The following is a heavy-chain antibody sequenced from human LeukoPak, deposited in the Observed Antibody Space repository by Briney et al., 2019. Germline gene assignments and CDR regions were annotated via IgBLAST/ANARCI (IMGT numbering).Heavy chain of an antibody. J-gene: IGHJ4*02. Sequence: PSETLSLTCTVSGGSISSYYWSWIRQPPGKGLEWIGYIYYSGSTNYNPSLKSRVTISVDTSKNQFSLKLSSVTAADTAVYYCARAESGLQLWRPFGYWGQGTLVTVSS. V-gene: IGHV4-59*01. CDR2: IYYSGST. D-gene: IGHD5-18*01. CDR3: ARAESGLQLWRPFGY. CDR1: GGSISSYY.